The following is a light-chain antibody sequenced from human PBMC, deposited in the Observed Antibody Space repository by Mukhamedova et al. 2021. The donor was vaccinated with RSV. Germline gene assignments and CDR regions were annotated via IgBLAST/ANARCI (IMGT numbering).Light chain of an antibody. V-gene: IGKV1-39*01. CDR3: QQTFSSPFT. J-gene: IGKJ3*01. Sequence: WYQRRVHGKAPKVLMYGAWSLQSGVPSRFTASGSGSGTDFTLTISSLQPEDFATYYCQQTFSSPFTFGPGTKVDIK. CDR2: GAW.